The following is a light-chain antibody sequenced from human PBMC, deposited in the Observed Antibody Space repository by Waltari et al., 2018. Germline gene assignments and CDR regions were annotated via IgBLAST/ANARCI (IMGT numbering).Light chain of an antibody. Sequence: DIVMTQSPDSMAVSLGERAPIHCKSSQSVLYSSNNKNYLAWYQQKPGQPPKLLIYWASTRESGVPDRFSGSGSGTDFTLTISSLQAEDVAVYYCQQYYSTSGTFGPGTKVDIK. J-gene: IGKJ3*01. CDR2: WAS. CDR1: QSVLYSSNNKNY. V-gene: IGKV4-1*01. CDR3: QQYYSTSGT.